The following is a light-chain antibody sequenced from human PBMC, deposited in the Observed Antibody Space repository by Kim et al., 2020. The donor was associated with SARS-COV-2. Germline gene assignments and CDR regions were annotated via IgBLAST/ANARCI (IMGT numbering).Light chain of an antibody. CDR2: EVT. V-gene: IGLV2-8*01. CDR3: SSYTGSNSVV. Sequence: PGQSVTISCTGTSVGAYKYVSWYQQHPGKAPKVIIYEVTKRPSGVPDRFSGSKSGNTASLTVSGLQAEDEGDYHCSSYTGSNSVVFGGGTKVTVL. J-gene: IGLJ2*01. CDR1: SVGAYKY.